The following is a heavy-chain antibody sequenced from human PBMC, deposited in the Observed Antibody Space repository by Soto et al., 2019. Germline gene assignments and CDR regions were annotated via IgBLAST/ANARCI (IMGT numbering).Heavy chain of an antibody. V-gene: IGHV6-1*01. CDR3: VRLIGNSWLDF. D-gene: IGHD1-26*01. CDR1: GDSVSSNGVA. J-gene: IGHJ5*01. CDR2: TYYRSKWYN. Sequence: PSQTLSLTCAISGDSVSSNGVAWNWIRQSPSRGLEWLGRTYYRSKWYNDYAESVKSRITINPDTSKNQFSLHLNSVTPEDTAVYYCVRLIGNSWLDFWGQGTLVTVSS.